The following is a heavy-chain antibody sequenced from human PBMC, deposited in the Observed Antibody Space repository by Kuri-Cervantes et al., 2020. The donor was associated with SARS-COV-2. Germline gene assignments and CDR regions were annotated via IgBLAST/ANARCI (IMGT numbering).Heavy chain of an antibody. CDR3: VRGLGDN. Sequence: SCAASGFTFSSYAMGWVRQAPGKGLEWVSAISASGGSPYYADSVKGRVTISRDNANKILSLQMNNLRAEDTAVYYCVRGLGDNWGQGTLVTVSS. CDR2: ISASGGSP. CDR1: GFTFSSYA. V-gene: IGHV3-23*01. D-gene: IGHD5/OR15-5a*01. J-gene: IGHJ4*02.